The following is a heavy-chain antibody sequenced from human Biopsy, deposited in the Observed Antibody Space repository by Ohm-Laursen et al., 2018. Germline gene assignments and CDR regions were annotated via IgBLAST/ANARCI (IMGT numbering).Heavy chain of an antibody. CDR1: GFRFDDYA. CDR3: ARDRGQNYYDSTGYYNGMDV. Sequence: SLRLSCSASGFRFDDYAMHWVRQRPGKGLEWVSGISWISRNTGYADSVKGRFTITRDNAKKSLYLQMNSLRPEDAALYYCARDRGQNYYDSTGYYNGMDVWGQGTTVTVAS. J-gene: IGHJ6*02. CDR2: ISWISRNT. D-gene: IGHD3-22*01. V-gene: IGHV3-9*01.